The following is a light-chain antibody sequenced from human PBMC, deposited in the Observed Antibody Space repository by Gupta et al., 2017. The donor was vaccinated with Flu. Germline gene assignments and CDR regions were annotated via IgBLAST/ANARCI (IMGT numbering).Light chain of an antibody. V-gene: IGKV3-20*01. CDR2: GAS. CDR3: QQNDTSPRS. J-gene: IGKJ1*01. CDR1: QSVRSYF. Sequence: EIVLTQSPGTLSLSPGERAPLSCRASQSVRSYFLAWFQQKPGQAPRLLVYGASRRATGIPDRFSGSGSGTEFTLTISSLEPEDFAVYYCQQNDTSPRSFGQGTXVEIK.